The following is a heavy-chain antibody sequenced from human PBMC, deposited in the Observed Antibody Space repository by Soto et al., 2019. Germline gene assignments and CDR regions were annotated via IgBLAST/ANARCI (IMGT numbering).Heavy chain of an antibody. V-gene: IGHV4-39*01. D-gene: IGHD6-19*01. J-gene: IGHJ4*02. CDR2: IYYSGST. CDR3: ARHWGAVAGTVDY. CDR1: GGSISSSSYY. Sequence: QLQLQESGPGLVKPSETLSLTCTVSGGSISSSSYYWGWIRQPPGKGLEWIGSIYYSGSTYYNPSLTSRVTISVDTSKNQFSLKLSSVTAADTAVYYCARHWGAVAGTVDYWGQGTLVTVSS.